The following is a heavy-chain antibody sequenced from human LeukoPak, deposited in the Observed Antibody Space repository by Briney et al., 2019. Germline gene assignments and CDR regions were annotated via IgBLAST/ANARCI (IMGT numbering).Heavy chain of an antibody. CDR3: ARGPRGVVRGRVDV. CDR2: ISFHGSDE. Sequence: GRSLRLSCAVSGFTFSSYTMYWVRQAPGKGLEWVALISFHGSDEYCADSVKGRFSISRDNSKNTLYLQMNSLRVEDTAVYYCARGPRGVVRGRVDVWGQGTTVIVSS. J-gene: IGHJ6*02. V-gene: IGHV3-30*04. CDR1: GFTFSSYT. D-gene: IGHD3-10*01.